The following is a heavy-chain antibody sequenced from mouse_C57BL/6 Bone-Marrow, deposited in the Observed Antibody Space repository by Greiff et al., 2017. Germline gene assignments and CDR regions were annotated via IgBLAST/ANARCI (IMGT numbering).Heavy chain of an antibody. V-gene: IGHV1-85*01. Sequence: VHLVESGPELVKPGASVKLSCKASGYTFTSYDINWVKQRPGQGLEWIGWIYPRDGSTKYNEKFKGKATLTVDTSSSTAYMELHSLTSEDSAVYFCARKGTIYDGYYDYWGQGTTLTVSS. CDR2: IYPRDGST. D-gene: IGHD2-3*01. J-gene: IGHJ2*01. CDR1: GYTFTSYD. CDR3: ARKGTIYDGYYDY.